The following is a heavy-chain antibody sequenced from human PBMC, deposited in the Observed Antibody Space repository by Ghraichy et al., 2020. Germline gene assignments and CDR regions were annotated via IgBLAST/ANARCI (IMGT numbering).Heavy chain of an antibody. CDR1: GGSISSSSFH. CDR2: IYYGGTT. J-gene: IGHJ4*02. Sequence: SETLSLICSVSGGSISSSSFHWAWIRQSPGKGLEWIGSIYYGGTTYDNPSLKSRVTMSVDTSSNYFSLKLSSVTASDTAVYYRARHGRNIRGWYGGYFDYWGQGTRVTVSS. V-gene: IGHV4-39*01. D-gene: IGHD6-19*01. CDR3: ARHGRNIRGWYGGYFDY.